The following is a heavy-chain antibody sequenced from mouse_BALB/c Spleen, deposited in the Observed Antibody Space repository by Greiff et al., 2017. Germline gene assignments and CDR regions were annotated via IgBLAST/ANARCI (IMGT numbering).Heavy chain of an antibody. CDR3: AREGDYGGDPAWFAY. Sequence: EVLLVESGGGLVKPGGTLKLSCAASGFTFSDYYMYWVRQTPEKRLEWVATISDGGSYTYYPDSVKGRFTISRDNAKNNLYLQMSSLKSEDTAMYYCAREGDYGGDPAWFAYWGQGTLVTVSA. D-gene: IGHD2-4*01. CDR2: ISDGGSYT. J-gene: IGHJ3*01. CDR1: GFTFSDYY. V-gene: IGHV5-4*02.